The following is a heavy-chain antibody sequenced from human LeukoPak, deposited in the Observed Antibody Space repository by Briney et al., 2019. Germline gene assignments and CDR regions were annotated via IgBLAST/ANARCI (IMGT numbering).Heavy chain of an antibody. CDR2: INWNGGST. J-gene: IGHJ4*02. D-gene: IGHD3-3*01. CDR3: ARPSPTYYDFWSGYEAGYFDY. Sequence: GGSLRLSCAASGFTFDDYGMSWVRQAPGKGLEWVSGINWNGGSTGYADSVKGRFTISRDNSKDTLYLQMNSLRAEDTAVYYCARPSPTYYDFWSGYEAGYFDYWGQGTLITVSS. CDR1: GFTFDDYG. V-gene: IGHV3-20*04.